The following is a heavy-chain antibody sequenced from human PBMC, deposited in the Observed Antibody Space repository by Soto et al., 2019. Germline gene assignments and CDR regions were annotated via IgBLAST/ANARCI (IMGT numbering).Heavy chain of an antibody. J-gene: IGHJ4*02. CDR2: IYYSGST. D-gene: IGHD3-10*01. CDR3: ARQVGALGADRLTIGY. Sequence: PSETLSLTCTVSGGSISSYYWSWIRQPPGKGLEWIGYIYYSGSTNYNPSLKSRVTISVDTSKNQFSLKLSSVTAADTAVYYCARQVGALGADRLTIGYWGRGTLVTVSS. CDR1: GGSISSYY. V-gene: IGHV4-59*01.